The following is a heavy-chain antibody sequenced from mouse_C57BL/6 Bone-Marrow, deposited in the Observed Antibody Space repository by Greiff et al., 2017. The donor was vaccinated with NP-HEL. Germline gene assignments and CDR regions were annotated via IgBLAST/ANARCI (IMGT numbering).Heavy chain of an antibody. Sequence: QVQLQQSGPELVKPGASVKISCKASGYTFTDYYINWVKQRPGQGLEWIGWIFPGSGSTYYNEKIKGKATLTVDKSSSTAYMLLSSLTSEDSAVYFCARLYYYGSVSFDYWGQGTTLTVSS. V-gene: IGHV1-75*01. CDR1: GYTFTDYY. D-gene: IGHD1-1*01. CDR3: ARLYYYGSVSFDY. CDR2: IFPGSGST. J-gene: IGHJ2*01.